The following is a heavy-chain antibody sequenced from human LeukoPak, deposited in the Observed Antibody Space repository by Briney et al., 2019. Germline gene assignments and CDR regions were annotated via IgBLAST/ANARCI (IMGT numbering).Heavy chain of an antibody. CDR2: LYSGADT. CDR3: ARIGDHFHWYLDL. J-gene: IGHJ2*01. V-gene: IGHV3-53*01. D-gene: IGHD3-3*02. Sequence: GGSLRLSCTASGFTVATNYMNWVRQPPGKGREWLSILYSGADTYYADSVKGRFVFSRDSSKNMLFLHMNALRPEDTAVYYCARIGDHFHWYLDLWGRGTLVTVSS. CDR1: GFTVATNY.